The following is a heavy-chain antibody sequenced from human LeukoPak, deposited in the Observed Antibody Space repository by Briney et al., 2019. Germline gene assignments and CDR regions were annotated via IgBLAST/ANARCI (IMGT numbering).Heavy chain of an antibody. CDR1: GGTFSSYA. CDR2: IIPILGIA. CDR3: AREDSSSWYVWFDP. V-gene: IGHV1-69*04. J-gene: IGHJ5*02. D-gene: IGHD6-13*01. Sequence: ASVKVSCKASGGTFSSYAISWVRQAPGQGLEWMGRIIPILGIANYAQKFQGRVTITADKSTSTAYMELSSLRSEDTAVYYCAREDSSSWYVWFDPWGQGTLVTVSP.